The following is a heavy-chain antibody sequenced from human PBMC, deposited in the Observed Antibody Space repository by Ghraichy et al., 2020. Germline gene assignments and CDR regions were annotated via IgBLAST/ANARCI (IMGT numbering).Heavy chain of an antibody. CDR3: AREMGSGWYFDAFDI. D-gene: IGHD6-19*01. Sequence: ASVKVSCKASGYTFTSYGISWVRQAPGQGLEWMGWISAYNGNTNYAQKLQGRVTMTTDTSTSTAYMELRSLRSDDTAVYYCAREMGSGWYFDAFDIWGQGTMVTVSS. CDR1: GYTFTSYG. CDR2: ISAYNGNT. V-gene: IGHV1-18*04. J-gene: IGHJ3*02.